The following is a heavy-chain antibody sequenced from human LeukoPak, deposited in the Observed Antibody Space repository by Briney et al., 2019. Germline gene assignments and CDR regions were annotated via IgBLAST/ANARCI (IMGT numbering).Heavy chain of an antibody. CDR3: ARDRRDTLTGYYTDY. D-gene: IGHD3-9*01. CDR1: GGSISSYY. J-gene: IGHJ4*02. Sequence: PSETLSLTCTVSGGSISSYYWSWIRQPAGKGLEWIGRIYTSGSTNYNPSLKSRVTMSVDTSKNQFSLKLSSVTAADTGVYYCARDRRDTLTGYYTDYWGQGTLVTVSS. CDR2: IYTSGST. V-gene: IGHV4-4*07.